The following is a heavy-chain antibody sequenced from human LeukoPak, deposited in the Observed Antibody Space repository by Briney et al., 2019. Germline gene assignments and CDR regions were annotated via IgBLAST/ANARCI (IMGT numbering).Heavy chain of an antibody. V-gene: IGHV1-69*13. CDR3: ASSSGSYRVPGKFDY. J-gene: IGHJ4*02. D-gene: IGHD1-26*01. Sequence: GASVKVSCKASGGTFSSYAISWVRQAPGQGLEWMGGIIPIFGTANYAQKFQGRVTITADESMSTAYMELSSLRSEDTAVYYCASSSGSYRVPGKFDYWGQGTLVTVSS. CDR2: IIPIFGTA. CDR1: GGTFSSYA.